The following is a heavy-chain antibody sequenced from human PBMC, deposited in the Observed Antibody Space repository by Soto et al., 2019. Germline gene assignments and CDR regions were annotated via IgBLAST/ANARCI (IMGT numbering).Heavy chain of an antibody. V-gene: IGHV3-48*02. CDR1: GFTFSSYS. CDR2: ISSSSSTI. CDR3: ATAGHVTYSGYYRPYYFDY. Sequence: AGGSLRLSCAASGFTFSSYSMNWVRQAPGKGLEWVSYISSSSSTIYYADSVKGRFTISRDNAKNSLYLQMNSLRDEDTAVYYCATAGHVTYSGYYRPYYFDYWGQGTLVTVSS. J-gene: IGHJ4*02. D-gene: IGHD3-22*01.